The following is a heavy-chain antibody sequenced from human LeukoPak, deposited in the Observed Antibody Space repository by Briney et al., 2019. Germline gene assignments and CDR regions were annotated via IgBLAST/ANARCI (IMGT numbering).Heavy chain of an antibody. V-gene: IGHV4-59*01. CDR1: GGSMSSYY. J-gene: IGHJ3*02. CDR3: ARELGQYCSSTSCYGYAFDI. CDR2: IYYSGST. D-gene: IGHD2-2*01. Sequence: SETLSLTCTVSGGSMSSYYWSWIRQPPGKGLEWIGYIYYSGSTNYNPSLKSRVTISVDTSKNQFSLKLSSVTAADTAVYYCARELGQYCSSTSCYGYAFDIWGQGTMVTVSS.